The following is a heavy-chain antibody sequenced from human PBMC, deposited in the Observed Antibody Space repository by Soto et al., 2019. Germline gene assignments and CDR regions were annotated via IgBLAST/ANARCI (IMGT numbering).Heavy chain of an antibody. V-gene: IGHV4-34*01. CDR1: GGSFSGYY. J-gene: IGHJ6*02. Sequence: SETLSLPSAVYGGSFSGYYWSWIRQPPGKGLEWIGEINHSGSTNYNPSPKSRVTISVDTSKNQCSLKLSSVTAADKAVYYCARGRNYYGSGSYSPYYYYGLDVWGQGTTVTVSS. CDR3: ARGRNYYGSGSYSPYYYYGLDV. CDR2: INHSGST. D-gene: IGHD3-10*01.